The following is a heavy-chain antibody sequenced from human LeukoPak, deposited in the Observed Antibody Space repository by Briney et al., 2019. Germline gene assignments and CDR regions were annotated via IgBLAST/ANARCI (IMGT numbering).Heavy chain of an antibody. CDR1: GGSFSGYY. CDR2: INHSGST. V-gene: IGHV4-34*01. J-gene: IGHJ6*03. CDR3: ARAPHYYLRGYYYYYMDV. Sequence: SETLSLTCAVYGGSFSGYYWSWIRQPPGKGLEWIGEINHSGSTNYNPFLKSRVTISVDTSKNQFSLKLSSVTAADTAVYYCARAPHYYLRGYYYYYMDVWGKGTTVTVSS. D-gene: IGHD3-10*02.